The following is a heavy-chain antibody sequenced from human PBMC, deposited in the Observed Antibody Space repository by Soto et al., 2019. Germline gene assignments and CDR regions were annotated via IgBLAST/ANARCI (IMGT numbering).Heavy chain of an antibody. CDR1: GFTSSDYA. CDR3: AKIRMVTAMFQMDV. Sequence: PGGSLRLSCATSGFTSSDYAMHWVRQAPGQGLEWVAAISFDGSNTYYADSLTGRFTISRDPSKNTLYLDMNSLRPEDTAVYYCAKIRMVTAMFQMDVWGQGTTVTVSS. V-gene: IGHV3-30*18. CDR2: ISFDGSNT. J-gene: IGHJ6*02. D-gene: IGHD2-21*02.